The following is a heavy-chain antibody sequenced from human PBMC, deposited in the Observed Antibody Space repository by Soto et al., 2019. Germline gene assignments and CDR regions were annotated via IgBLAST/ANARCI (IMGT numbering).Heavy chain of an antibody. J-gene: IGHJ4*02. CDR3: ATAKESSGYYFDY. V-gene: IGHV4-34*01. D-gene: IGHD3-22*01. Sequence: QVQLQQWGAGLLKPSETLSLTCAVYGGSFSGYYWSWIRQPPGKGLEWIGEINHSGSTNYNPSLKSRVTISVDTSKNQFSLKLSSVTAADTAVYYRATAKESSGYYFDYWGQGTLVTVSS. CDR2: INHSGST. CDR1: GGSFSGYY.